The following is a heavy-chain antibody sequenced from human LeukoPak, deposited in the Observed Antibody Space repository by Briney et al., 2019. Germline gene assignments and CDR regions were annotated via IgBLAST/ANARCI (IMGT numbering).Heavy chain of an antibody. CDR3: TTDGGITIRPLFDF. CDR1: GFAFSTFA. D-gene: IGHD1-14*01. J-gene: IGHJ4*02. Sequence: GGSLRLSCAASGFAFSTFAMGWVRQAPGKGLEWVGRIKSKTDGGTTDYAAPVRGRFTISTDDSKITSYLQMNNLKIEDTAVYYCTTDGGITIRPLFDFWGQGTLVTVSS. CDR2: IKSKTDGGTT. V-gene: IGHV3-15*01.